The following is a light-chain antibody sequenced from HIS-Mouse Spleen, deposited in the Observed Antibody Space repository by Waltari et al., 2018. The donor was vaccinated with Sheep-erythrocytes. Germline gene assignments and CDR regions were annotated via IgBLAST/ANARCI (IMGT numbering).Light chain of an antibody. CDR3: MQGTHWPPYT. V-gene: IGKV2-30*02. J-gene: IGKJ2*01. Sequence: DVVMTQSPLSLPVTLGQPASISCRSRQSLVHSDGHTYLNWFQQRPGQSPRRLIYKVSNRDSWVPDRFSGSGSGTDFTLKISRVEAEDVGVYYCMQGTHWPPYTFGQGTKLEIK. CDR2: KVS. CDR1: QSLVHSDGHTY.